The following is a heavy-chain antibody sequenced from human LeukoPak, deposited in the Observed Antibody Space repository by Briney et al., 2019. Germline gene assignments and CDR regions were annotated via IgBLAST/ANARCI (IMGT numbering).Heavy chain of an antibody. Sequence: SGTLSLTCAVSGGSISSGNWWSWVRQPPGKGLEWIGEIYDSGSTNYNPSLKSRVTISVDTSKNQFSLRLSSVTAADTAVYYCARVLEGSSGQHWYFDLWGRGTLVTVSS. CDR3: ARVLEGSSGQHWYFDL. D-gene: IGHD6-19*01. V-gene: IGHV4-4*02. CDR1: GGSISSGNW. J-gene: IGHJ2*01. CDR2: IYDSGST.